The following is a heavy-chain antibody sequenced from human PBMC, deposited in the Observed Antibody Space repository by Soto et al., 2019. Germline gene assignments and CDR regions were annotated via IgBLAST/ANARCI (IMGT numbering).Heavy chain of an antibody. Sequence: GGSLRFSCAASRFTVSSNYMSWVRQAPGMGLESVLFNYSGGSTYYAGSGKGLFTISRDNSKNTLYLQINSLRAEDTAVYYCARGGTTYVLNMAXLSLVSTV. V-gene: IGHV3-53*01. CDR3: ARGGTTYVLNMAX. D-gene: IGHD3-16*01. J-gene: IGHJ6*02. CDR2: NYSGGST. CDR1: RFTVSSNY.